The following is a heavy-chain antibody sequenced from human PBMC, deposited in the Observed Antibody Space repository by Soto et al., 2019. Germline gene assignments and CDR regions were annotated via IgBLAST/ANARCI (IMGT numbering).Heavy chain of an antibody. CDR2: ISYDGSNK. CDR3: AKDGQHLPEEGNYYYGMDV. D-gene: IGHD6-13*01. J-gene: IGHJ6*02. Sequence: QVQLVESGGGVVQPGRSLRLSCAASGFTFSSYGMHWVRQAPGKGLEWVAVISYDGSNKYYADSVKGRFTISRDNSKNTRYLQMNSLKAEDTAVYYCAKDGQHLPEEGNYYYGMDVWGQGTTVTVSS. V-gene: IGHV3-30*18. CDR1: GFTFSSYG.